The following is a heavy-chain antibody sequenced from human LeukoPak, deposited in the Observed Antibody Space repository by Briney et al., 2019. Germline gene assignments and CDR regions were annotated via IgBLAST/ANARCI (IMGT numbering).Heavy chain of an antibody. V-gene: IGHV7-4-1*02. Sequence: GASVKVSCKASGYTFTSYYMHWVRQAPGQGLEWMGWINTNTGNPTYAQGFTGRFVFSLDTSVSTAYLQISSLKAEDTAVYYCARGVVGVTHPFDYWGQGTLVTVSS. J-gene: IGHJ4*02. CDR3: ARGVVGVTHPFDY. D-gene: IGHD1-26*01. CDR1: GYTFTSYY. CDR2: INTNTGNP.